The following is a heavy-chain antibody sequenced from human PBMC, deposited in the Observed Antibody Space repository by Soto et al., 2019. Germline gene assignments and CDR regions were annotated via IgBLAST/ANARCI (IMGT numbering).Heavy chain of an antibody. CDR1: GGSISSGGYY. J-gene: IGHJ4*02. CDR2: IYYSGST. V-gene: IGHV4-31*03. CDR3: ARSDMVRGVINPYYFDY. Sequence: SETLSLTCTVSGGSISSGGYYWSWIRQHPGKGLEWIGYIYYSGSTYYNPSLKSRVTISVDTSKNQFSLKLSSVTAADTAVYYCARSDMVRGVINPYYFDYWGQGTLVTVSS. D-gene: IGHD3-10*01.